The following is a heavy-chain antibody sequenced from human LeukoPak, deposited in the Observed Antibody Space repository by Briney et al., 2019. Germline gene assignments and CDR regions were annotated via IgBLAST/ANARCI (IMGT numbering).Heavy chain of an antibody. CDR3: ATEYSSSWYAFADY. CDR2: ISGSGGST. D-gene: IGHD6-13*01. V-gene: IGHV3-23*01. J-gene: IGHJ4*02. Sequence: GGSLRLSCAASGFIFSTYAMSWVRQAPGKGLQWVSGISGSGGSTYYADSVKGRFTISRDNSKNTLYLQMNSLRAEDTAVYYCATEYSSSWYAFADYWGQGTLVTVSS. CDR1: GFIFSTYA.